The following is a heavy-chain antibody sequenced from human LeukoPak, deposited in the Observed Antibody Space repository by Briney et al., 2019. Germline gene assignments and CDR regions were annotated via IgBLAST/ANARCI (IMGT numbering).Heavy chain of an antibody. CDR2: IFSGGTT. Sequence: PGGSLRLSCAASGFTVSGNYMSWVRQAPGKGLEWVSVIFSGGTTSYADSVKGRFTLSRDNSKNTLYLQMNSLRAEDTAVYYCAKGKNVLLWFGELFFDYWGQGTLVTVSS. J-gene: IGHJ4*02. V-gene: IGHV3-66*01. D-gene: IGHD3-10*01. CDR1: GFTVSGNY. CDR3: AKGKNVLLWFGELFFDY.